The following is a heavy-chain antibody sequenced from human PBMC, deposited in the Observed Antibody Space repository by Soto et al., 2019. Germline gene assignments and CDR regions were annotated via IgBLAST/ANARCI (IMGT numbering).Heavy chain of an antibody. CDR3: ARLHCNSPNCVPLDP. V-gene: IGHV4-39*01. CDR2: IYYSGSA. Sequence: PSATLSLTCSVSGGSISSVRYYWGWIRQPPGKGLEWIGSIYYSGSAYYSPSLKSRVTMSVDTSKNQLSLELRSVTAADTAVYYCARLHCNSPNCVPLDPWGQGTQVTVSS. J-gene: IGHJ5*02. D-gene: IGHD2-2*01. CDR1: GGSISSVRYY.